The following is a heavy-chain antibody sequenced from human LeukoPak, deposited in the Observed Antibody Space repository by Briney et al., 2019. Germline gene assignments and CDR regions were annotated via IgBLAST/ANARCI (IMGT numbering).Heavy chain of an antibody. CDR1: GFTFSSYA. CDR3: AKEGGTYGDYLYFRS. J-gene: IGHJ5*02. CDR2: ISASGGRT. D-gene: IGHD4-17*01. Sequence: PGGSLRLSCPASGFTFSSYAMSWVRQAPGKGLEWVSGISASGGRTHNADSVRGRFTISRDNSKNTLYLQMRSLTAEDTGVYYCAKEGGTYGDYLYFRSWGQGTLVTVSS. V-gene: IGHV3-23*01.